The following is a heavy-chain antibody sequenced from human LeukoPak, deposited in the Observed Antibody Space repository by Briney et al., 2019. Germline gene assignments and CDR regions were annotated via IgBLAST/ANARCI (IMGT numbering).Heavy chain of an antibody. CDR1: GFTFSTYA. Sequence: GGSLRLSCAASGFTFSTYAMDWVRQAPGKGLEWVAVISYGGSSENYADSVKGRFTVSRDNSNSTLYLQMHSLTPDDTSVYYCSRSPGILGTNYFDYWGQGTLVTVSS. D-gene: IGHD1-26*01. J-gene: IGHJ4*02. CDR3: SRSPGILGTNYFDY. V-gene: IGHV3-30*04. CDR2: ISYGGSSE.